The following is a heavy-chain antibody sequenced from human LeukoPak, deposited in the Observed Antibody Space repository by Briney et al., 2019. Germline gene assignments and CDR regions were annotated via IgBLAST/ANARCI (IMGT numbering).Heavy chain of an antibody. V-gene: IGHV1-69*13. CDR3: ATDRRYYDSSGIGG. CDR1: GGTFSSYA. J-gene: IGHJ4*02. CDR2: IIPIFGTA. Sequence: ASVKVSCKASGGTFSSYAISWVRQAPGQGLEWMGGIIPIFGTANYAQKFQGRVTITADESTSTAYMELSSLRSEDTAVYYCATDRRYYDSSGIGGWGQGTLVTVSS. D-gene: IGHD3-22*01.